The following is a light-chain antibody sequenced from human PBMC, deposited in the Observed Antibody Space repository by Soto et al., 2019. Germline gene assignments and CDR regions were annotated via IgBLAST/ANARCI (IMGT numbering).Light chain of an antibody. CDR3: QQSFITPPLT. V-gene: IGKV1-39*01. CDR2: GAS. Sequence: DIQMTQSPSSLSASIGDRITITCRASQSISTYLNWYQQKPGKAPTLLIHGASTLQSGVPSRFSGRGSATDFTLTISSLQPEDFATYYCQQSFITPPLTFGGGTKVDIK. J-gene: IGKJ4*01. CDR1: QSISTY.